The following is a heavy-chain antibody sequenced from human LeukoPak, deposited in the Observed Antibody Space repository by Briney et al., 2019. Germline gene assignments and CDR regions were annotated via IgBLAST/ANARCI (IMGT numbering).Heavy chain of an antibody. D-gene: IGHD5-18*01. J-gene: IGHJ4*02. Sequence: PGGSLRLSCAASGFTFDDYAMHWVRQVPGKGLEWVSGVSWNSNNIGYADSVKGRFTISRDNAKKYLYLQMNSLRAEDTAFYYCAKDAQTSAAGYSYGYPDYWGQGTLVTVSS. CDR3: AKDAQTSAAGYSYGYPDY. V-gene: IGHV3-9*01. CDR1: GFTFDDYA. CDR2: VSWNSNNI.